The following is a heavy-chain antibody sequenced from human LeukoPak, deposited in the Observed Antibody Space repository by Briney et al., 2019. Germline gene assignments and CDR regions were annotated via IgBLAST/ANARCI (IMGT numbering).Heavy chain of an antibody. Sequence: SETLSLTCAVYGGSFSGYYWSWIRQPPGKGLEWIGYIYYSGSTNYNPSLKSRVTISVDTSRNQFSLKLSSVTAADTAVYYCARDRHGYSNYGFLKPFDYWGQGTLVTVSS. J-gene: IGHJ4*02. CDR1: GGSFSGYY. CDR3: ARDRHGYSNYGFLKPFDY. CDR2: IYYSGST. V-gene: IGHV4-59*01. D-gene: IGHD4-11*01.